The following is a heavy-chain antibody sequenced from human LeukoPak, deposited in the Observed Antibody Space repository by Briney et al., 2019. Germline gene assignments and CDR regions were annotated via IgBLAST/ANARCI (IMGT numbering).Heavy chain of an antibody. D-gene: IGHD3-22*01. CDR3: AGDRGYDSSGYLGKFDY. CDR2: INHSGCT. J-gene: IGHJ4*02. V-gene: IGHV4-34*01. CDR1: GGSFSGYY. Sequence: SETLSLTCAVYGGSFSGYYRSWIRQPPGKGLEWIGEINHSGCTNYNPSLKSRVTISVDTSKNQFSLKLSSVTAADTAVYYCAGDRGYDSSGYLGKFDYWGQGTLVTVSS.